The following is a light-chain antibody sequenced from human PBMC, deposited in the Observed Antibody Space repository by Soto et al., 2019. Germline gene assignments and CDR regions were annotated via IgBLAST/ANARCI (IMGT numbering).Light chain of an antibody. CDR3: CSYAGTYTYV. CDR2: DVN. Sequence: QSALTQPRSVSGSPGQSGTISCTGTDTNIGFYNFVSWYQQHPDKAPHLVIYDVNKRPSGVPDRFSGSKSGKTASLTISGLQADDEADYFCCSYAGTYTYVFGTGTKVTVL. J-gene: IGLJ1*01. V-gene: IGLV2-11*01. CDR1: DTNIGFYNF.